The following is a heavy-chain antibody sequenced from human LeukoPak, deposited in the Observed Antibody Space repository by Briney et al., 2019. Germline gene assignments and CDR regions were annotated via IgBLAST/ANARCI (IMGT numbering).Heavy chain of an antibody. V-gene: IGHV3-7*01. D-gene: IGHD6-19*01. CDR1: GFTFSNYS. CDR2: IRQDGNDK. CDR3: ARDLGFSSEDL. J-gene: IGHJ4*02. Sequence: GGSLRLSCAASGFTFSNYSMSWVRQAPGKGLEWVANIRQDGNDKYYVDSVKGRSNIHRDNAKNLLYLQMDSLRVEDTAVYYCARDLGFSSEDLWGQGTLVIVSS.